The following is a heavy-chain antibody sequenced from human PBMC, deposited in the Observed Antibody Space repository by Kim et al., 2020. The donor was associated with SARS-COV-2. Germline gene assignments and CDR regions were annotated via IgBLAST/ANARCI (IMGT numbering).Heavy chain of an antibody. CDR2: ISYDGSNK. CDR1: GFTFSSYA. V-gene: IGHV3-30*04. CDR3: ARDRVASKGSMGTIRY. J-gene: IGHJ4*02. Sequence: GGSLRLSCAASGFTFSSYAMHWVRQAPGKGLEWVAVISYDGSNKYYADSVKGRFTISRDNSKNTLYLQMNSLRAEDTAVYYCARDRVASKGSMGTIRYWGQGTLVTVSS. D-gene: IGHD5-18*01.